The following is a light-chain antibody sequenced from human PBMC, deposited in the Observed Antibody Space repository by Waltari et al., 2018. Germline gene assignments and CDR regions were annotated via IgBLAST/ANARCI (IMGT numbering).Light chain of an antibody. CDR2: NIN. CDR3: CSYVGSNIYWV. CDR1: SSDIGDYNY. Sequence: QSALTQPRSVSGSPGQSVTISCTGTSSDIGDYNYVSWYQHYPDKAPKLIIYNINKRPEGVPDHFSGSKAGNTASLTISGLQAEDEADYYSCSYVGSNIYWVFGGGTKLTVL. V-gene: IGLV2-11*01. J-gene: IGLJ3*02.